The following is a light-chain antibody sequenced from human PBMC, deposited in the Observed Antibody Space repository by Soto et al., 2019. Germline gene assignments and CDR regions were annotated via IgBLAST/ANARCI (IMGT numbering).Light chain of an antibody. CDR1: QSVSSY. J-gene: IGKJ1*01. V-gene: IGKV3-20*01. Sequence: EIVLTQSPGTLSLSPGERATLSCRASQSVSSYLAWYQQKPGQAPRLLIYGASSRATGVPDRFSGSGTGTDFTRTISRLEPEDFAVYYCQQYGSSLRTFGQGTKVDIK. CDR2: GAS. CDR3: QQYGSSLRT.